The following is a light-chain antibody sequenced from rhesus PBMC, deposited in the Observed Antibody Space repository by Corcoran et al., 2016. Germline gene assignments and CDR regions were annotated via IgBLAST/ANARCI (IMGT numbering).Light chain of an antibody. Sequence: DIQMTQSPSSLSASVGDTVTITCRASQGISNSLAWYQQKPGKAPKPLIYYASNLLSGVPSRFSASGAVTDFTLTISSLQPEDFATYYCQQGYNTPYSFGQGTKVEIK. CDR2: YAS. J-gene: IGKJ2*01. CDR3: QQGYNTPYS. V-gene: IGKV1S15*01. CDR1: QGISNS.